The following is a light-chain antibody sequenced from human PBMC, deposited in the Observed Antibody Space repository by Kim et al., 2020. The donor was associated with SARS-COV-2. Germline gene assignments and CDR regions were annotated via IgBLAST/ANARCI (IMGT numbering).Light chain of an antibody. V-gene: IGKV4-1*01. CDR2: WAS. J-gene: IGKJ1*01. Sequence: DIVMTQSPDSLTVSLGERATINCKSSQNVLYTSNNKNYLTWYQQKPGQPPKLLIYWASIRESGVPDRFSGSGSGTDFPLTISSLQAEDVAVYLCQQHYTTPPTFGQGTKVDIK. CDR3: QQHYTTPPT. CDR1: QNVLYTSNNKNY.